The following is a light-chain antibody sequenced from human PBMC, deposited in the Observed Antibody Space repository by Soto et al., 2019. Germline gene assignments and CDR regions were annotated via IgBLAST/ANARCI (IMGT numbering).Light chain of an antibody. CDR3: QQADSFPLT. J-gene: IGKJ4*01. V-gene: IGKV1D-12*01. Sequence: DIQMTQSPSSVSASVGDRVTITCRASQDISNSLAWNQQKPGKAPKLLIYAASSLQSGVPSRFSGSGSGTDFTLTISSLQPEDFATYYCQQADSFPLTFGGGTKVEIK. CDR1: QDISNS. CDR2: AAS.